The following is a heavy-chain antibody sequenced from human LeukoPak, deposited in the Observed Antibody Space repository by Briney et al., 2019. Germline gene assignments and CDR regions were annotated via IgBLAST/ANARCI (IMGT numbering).Heavy chain of an antibody. D-gene: IGHD3-22*01. Sequence: SETLSLTCAVYGGSFSGYYWSWIRQPPGKGLEWIGEINHSGSTNYNPSLKSRVTISVDTSKNQFSLKLSSVTAADTAVYYCARGRSYYYDSSGYSDCWGQGTLVTVSS. CDR3: ARGRSYYYDSSGYSDC. CDR1: GGSFSGYY. V-gene: IGHV4-34*01. J-gene: IGHJ4*02. CDR2: INHSGST.